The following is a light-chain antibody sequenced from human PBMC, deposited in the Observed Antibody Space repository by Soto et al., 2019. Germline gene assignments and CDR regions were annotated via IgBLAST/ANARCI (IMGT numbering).Light chain of an antibody. CDR3: AAWDDSLDGPT. J-gene: IGLJ2*01. CDR2: GSD. CDR1: TSNIGTYT. V-gene: IGLV1-44*01. Sequence: QSVLSQPPSTSGTPGQRVTISCSGGTSNIGTYTVSWYQQFPETAPRLLIYGSDRRPSGVPDRFSGSKSGTSASLSIGRLHSEDEAHYYCAAWDDSLDGPTFGGGTKLTVL.